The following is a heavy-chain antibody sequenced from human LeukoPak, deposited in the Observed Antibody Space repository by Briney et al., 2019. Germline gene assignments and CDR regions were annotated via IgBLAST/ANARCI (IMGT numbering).Heavy chain of an antibody. CDR3: ARPGSSWSDAFDI. D-gene: IGHD6-13*01. V-gene: IGHV5-51*01. CDR2: IYPGDSDT. J-gene: IGHJ3*02. CDR1: GYSFTSYW. Sequence: GASVKVSCKASGYSFTSYWIGWVRQMPGKGLEWMGIIYPGDSDTRYSPSFQGQVTISADKSISTAYLQWSSLKASDTAMYYCARPGSSWSDAFDIWGQGTMVTVSS.